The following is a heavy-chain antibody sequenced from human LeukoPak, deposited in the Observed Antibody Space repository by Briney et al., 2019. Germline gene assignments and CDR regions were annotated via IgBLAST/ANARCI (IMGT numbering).Heavy chain of an antibody. CDR2: INHSGST. J-gene: IGHJ4*02. CDR3: ARGGEWELLRMLVYFDY. Sequence: SETLSLTCAVYGGSFSGYYWSWIRQPPGKGLEWIGEINHSGSTNYNPSLKSRVTISVDRSKNQFSLKLSSVTAADTAVYYCARGGEWELLRMLVYFDYWGQGTLVTVSS. D-gene: IGHD1-26*01. V-gene: IGHV4-34*01. CDR1: GGSFSGYY.